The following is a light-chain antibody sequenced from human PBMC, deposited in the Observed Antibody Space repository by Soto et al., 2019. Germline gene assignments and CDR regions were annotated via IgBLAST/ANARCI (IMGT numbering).Light chain of an antibody. CDR3: QQRSNWPLLT. V-gene: IGKV3-11*01. CDR2: DAS. CDR1: QSVSNS. J-gene: IGKJ4*01. Sequence: EIVLTQSPATLSLSPGERATLSCRASQSVSNSLAWYQQKPGQAPRLLIYDASNRATGIPARFSGSGSGTDCTLTISSREPEDFAVYYCQQRSNWPLLTFGGGTKVEIK.